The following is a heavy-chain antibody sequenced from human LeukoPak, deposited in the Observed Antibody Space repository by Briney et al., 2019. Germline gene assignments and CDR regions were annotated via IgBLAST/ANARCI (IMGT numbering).Heavy chain of an antibody. D-gene: IGHD3-3*01. CDR2: IKEDGSEK. V-gene: IGHV3-7*01. J-gene: IGHJ4*02. CDR1: GFTFSTHW. CDR3: AILDAGIDFDY. Sequence: GGSLRLSCAASGFTFSTHWMSWVRQAPGKGLEWVAKIKEDGSEKYYVDSVKGRFTISRDNAKKSLFLQMNSLRAEDTAVYYCAILDAGIDFDYWGQGAPVTVSS.